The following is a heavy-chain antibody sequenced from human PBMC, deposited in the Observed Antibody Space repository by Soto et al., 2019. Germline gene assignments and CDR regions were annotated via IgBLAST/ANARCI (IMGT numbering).Heavy chain of an antibody. D-gene: IGHD1-26*01. Sequence: QVQLVESGGGVVQPGRSLRLSCAASGFTFSSYAMHWVRQAPDKGLEWMAVISYDGSNKYYADSVKGRFTISRDNSKNTLYLQMNSLRVEDTAVYYCARDRPWEHIAELDYWGQGTLVTVSS. CDR2: ISYDGSNK. J-gene: IGHJ4*02. V-gene: IGHV3-30-3*01. CDR1: GFTFSSYA. CDR3: ARDRPWEHIAELDY.